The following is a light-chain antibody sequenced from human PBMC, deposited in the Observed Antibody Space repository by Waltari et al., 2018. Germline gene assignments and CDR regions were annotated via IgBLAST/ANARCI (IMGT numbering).Light chain of an antibody. CDR2: KAS. Sequence: DIQMTQSPSTLSASVGDSVTITCRASQRISYWLAWYQQKPGKAPKLLIYKASTLESGVPSRFSGSGLGTEFTLTISSLEPDDFATYYCQQYNTFKYTFGQGTKLEI. V-gene: IGKV1-5*03. CDR1: QRISYW. CDR3: QQYNTFKYT. J-gene: IGKJ2*01.